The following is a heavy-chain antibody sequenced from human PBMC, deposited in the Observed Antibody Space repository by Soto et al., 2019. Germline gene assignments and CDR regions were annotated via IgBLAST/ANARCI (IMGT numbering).Heavy chain of an antibody. J-gene: IGHJ4*02. Sequence: ASVKVSCKASGYTFTSYYMHWVRQAPGQGLEWKGIINPSGGSTSYAQKFQGRVTMTRDTSTSTVYMEMSSLRSEDTASYFFARAVNTAMVRIYFDYWGQGTLVTVSS. V-gene: IGHV1-46*01. CDR2: INPSGGST. CDR1: GYTFTSYY. D-gene: IGHD5-18*01. CDR3: ARAVNTAMVRIYFDY.